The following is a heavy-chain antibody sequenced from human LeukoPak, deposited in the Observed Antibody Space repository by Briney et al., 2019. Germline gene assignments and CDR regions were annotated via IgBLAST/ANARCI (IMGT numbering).Heavy chain of an antibody. D-gene: IGHD3-3*01. CDR1: GGTFSSYT. CDR2: IIPILGIA. J-gene: IGHJ6*03. Sequence: SVKVSCKASGGTFSSYTISWVRQAPGQGLEWMGRIIPILGIANYAQKFQGRVTITADKSTSTAYMELSSLRSGDTAVYYCARGNTIFGVVSRLNYMDIWGKGTTVTVSS. V-gene: IGHV1-69*02. CDR3: ARGNTIFGVVSRLNYMDI.